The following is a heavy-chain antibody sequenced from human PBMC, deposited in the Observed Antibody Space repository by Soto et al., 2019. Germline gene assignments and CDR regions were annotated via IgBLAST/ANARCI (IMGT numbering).Heavy chain of an antibody. CDR2: INHSGST. V-gene: IGHV4-34*01. Sequence: PSETLSLTCAVYGGSFSGYYWSWIRQPPGKGLEWIGEINHSGSTNYNPSLKSRVTISVDTSKNQFSLKLSSVTAADTAVYYCARGRLLYRMDVWGQGTTVTVSS. CDR3: ARGRLLYRMDV. CDR1: GGSFSGYY. J-gene: IGHJ6*02.